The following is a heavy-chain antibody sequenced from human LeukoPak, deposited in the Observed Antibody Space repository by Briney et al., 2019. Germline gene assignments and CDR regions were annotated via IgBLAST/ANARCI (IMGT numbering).Heavy chain of an antibody. J-gene: IGHJ4*02. CDR3: ARDGSDWSFDY. D-gene: IGHD6-19*01. V-gene: IGHV3-74*01. CDR1: GFTYSAYW. Sequence: PGGSLRLFCAASGFTYSAYWMHWVRQAPGKGLVWVSRIDGDGSSTNYADSVKGRFTISRDNAKNTLYLHMNSLRAEDTAVYYCARDGSDWSFDYWGQGTLVTVSS. CDR2: IDGDGSST.